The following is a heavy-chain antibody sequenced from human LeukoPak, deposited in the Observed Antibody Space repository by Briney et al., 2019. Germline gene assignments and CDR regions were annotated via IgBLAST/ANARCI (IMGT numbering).Heavy chain of an antibody. D-gene: IGHD2-15*01. Sequence: PSETLSLTCTVSGGSISSSSYYWGWIRQPPGKGLEWIGSIYYSGSTYYNPSLKSRVTISVDTSKNQFSLKLSSVTAADTAVYYCARGVVGGFDYYYYMDVWGKGTTVTISS. J-gene: IGHJ6*03. V-gene: IGHV4-39*01. CDR2: IYYSGST. CDR1: GGSISSSSYY. CDR3: ARGVVGGFDYYYYMDV.